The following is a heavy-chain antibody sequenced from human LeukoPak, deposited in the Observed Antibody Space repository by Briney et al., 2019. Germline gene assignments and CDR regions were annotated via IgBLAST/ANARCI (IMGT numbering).Heavy chain of an antibody. CDR3: ARALRYFNWLSTSPEYNWFDP. Sequence: GRSLRLSCAASGFTFSSYGMHWVRQAPGKGLEWVAVIWYDGSNKYYADSVKGRFTISRDNSKNTLYPQMNSLRAEDTAVYYCARALRYFNWLSTSPEYNWFDPWGQGTPVTVSS. CDR2: IWYDGSNK. D-gene: IGHD3-9*01. V-gene: IGHV3-33*01. CDR1: GFTFSSYG. J-gene: IGHJ5*02.